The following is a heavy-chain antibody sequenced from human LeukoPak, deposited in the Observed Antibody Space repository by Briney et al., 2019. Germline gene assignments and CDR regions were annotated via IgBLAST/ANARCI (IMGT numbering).Heavy chain of an antibody. CDR1: GFTFSSYA. V-gene: IGHV3-30-3*01. D-gene: IGHD4-17*01. Sequence: GRSLRLSCAASGFTFSSYAMHWVRQAPGKGLEWVAVISYDGSNKYYADSVKGRFTISRDNSKNTLYLQMNSLRAEDTAVYYCAKDSTVNPFDYWGQGTLVTVSS. CDR2: ISYDGSNK. J-gene: IGHJ4*02. CDR3: AKDSTVNPFDY.